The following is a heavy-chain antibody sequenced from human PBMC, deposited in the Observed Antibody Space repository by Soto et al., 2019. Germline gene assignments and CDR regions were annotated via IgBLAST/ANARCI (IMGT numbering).Heavy chain of an antibody. CDR3: ARRDGMTLTTILDY. CDR1: GYTFSNYA. CDR2: INPGDGNT. V-gene: IGHV1-3*01. J-gene: IGHJ4*02. Sequence: GASVKVSCKASGYTFSNYAMHWVRQAPGQRLEWMGWINPGDGNTVYSQKFQGRITISRDTSATTAYMDLSSLRSEDTAVYYCARRDGMTLTTILDYWGQGTLVTVSS. D-gene: IGHD2-21*02.